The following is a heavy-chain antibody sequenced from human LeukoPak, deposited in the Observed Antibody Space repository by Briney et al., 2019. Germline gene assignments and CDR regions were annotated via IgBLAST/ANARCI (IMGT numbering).Heavy chain of an antibody. J-gene: IGHJ4*02. CDR3: AKLSYDFWSGYPYFDY. CDR2: ISGSGGST. V-gene: IGHV3-23*01. Sequence: GGSQRLSCAASGFTFSSYAMSWVRQAPGKGPEWVSAISGSGGSTYYADSVKGRFTISRDNSKNTLYLQMNSLRAEDTAVYYCAKLSYDFWSGYPYFDYWGQGTLVTVSS. D-gene: IGHD3-3*01. CDR1: GFTFSSYA.